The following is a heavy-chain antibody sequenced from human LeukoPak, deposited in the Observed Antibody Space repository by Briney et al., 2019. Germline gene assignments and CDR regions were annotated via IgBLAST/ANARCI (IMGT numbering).Heavy chain of an antibody. CDR3: ARQRGSKRAFDY. CDR2: ISSSSSYT. V-gene: IGHV3-11*03. CDR1: GFTFSDYY. Sequence: PGGSLRLSCAASGFTFSDYYMSWIRQAPGKGLEWVSYISSSSSYTNYADSVKGRFTISRDNAKNSLCLQMNSLRAEDTAVYYCARQRGSKRAFDYWGQGTLVTVSS. D-gene: IGHD1-26*01. J-gene: IGHJ4*02.